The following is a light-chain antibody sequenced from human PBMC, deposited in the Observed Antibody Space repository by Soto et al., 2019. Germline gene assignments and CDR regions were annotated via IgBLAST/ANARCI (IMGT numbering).Light chain of an antibody. CDR1: QSVSSY. Sequence: IVFTQSASTLSLSPGERATLSCRASQSVSSYLAWYQQKPGQAPRLLIYDASNRATGIPARFSGSGSGTDFTLTISSLEPEDFAVYYCQQRSNWPAWTFGQGTKVDIK. CDR3: QQRSNWPAWT. J-gene: IGKJ1*01. V-gene: IGKV3-11*01. CDR2: DAS.